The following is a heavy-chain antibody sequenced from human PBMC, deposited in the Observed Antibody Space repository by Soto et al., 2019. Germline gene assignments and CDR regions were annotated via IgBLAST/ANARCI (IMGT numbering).Heavy chain of an antibody. Sequence: QVQLQQWGAGLLKPSETLSLTCAVYDGPFSDYSWHWVRQPPGKGLEWIVEINHSGSSNYNPALKSRVTISIDTSNSQFSLNLNSVTAADTAVYYCARGQAGWLQFWGFDHWGQGTLVTVSS. D-gene: IGHD3-16*01. J-gene: IGHJ4*02. CDR1: DGPFSDYS. V-gene: IGHV4-34*01. CDR3: ARGQAGWLQFWGFDH. CDR2: INHSGSS.